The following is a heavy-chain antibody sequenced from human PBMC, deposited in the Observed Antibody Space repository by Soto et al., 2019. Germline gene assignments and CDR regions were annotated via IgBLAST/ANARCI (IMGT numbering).Heavy chain of an antibody. J-gene: IGHJ6*02. D-gene: IGHD2-2*01. CDR3: ACAQNYHLQDCYAMDV. Sequence: ASVKVSCKASGYTFTGYYMQWVRQAPGQGLEWMGWINPNSGGTNYAQKFQGRVTMTRDTSISTAYMELSRLESDDAAVYYCACAQNYHLQDCYAMDVWGQGTTVTVSS. V-gene: IGHV1-2*02. CDR1: GYTFTGYY. CDR2: INPNSGGT.